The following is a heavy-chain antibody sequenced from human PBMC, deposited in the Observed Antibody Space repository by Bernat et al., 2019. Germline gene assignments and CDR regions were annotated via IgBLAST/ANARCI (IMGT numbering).Heavy chain of an antibody. CDR1: GYTFTGYY. CDR3: ARVYNLHSSGWYALDY. Sequence: QVQLVQSGAEVKKPGASVKVSCKASGYTFTGYYMHWVRQAPGQGLEWMGWINPNSGGTNYAQKLQGWVTTTRDTSISTAYMELSRLRSDDTAVYYCARVYNLHSSGWYALDYWGQGTLVTVSS. D-gene: IGHD6-19*01. V-gene: IGHV1-2*04. J-gene: IGHJ4*02. CDR2: INPNSGGT.